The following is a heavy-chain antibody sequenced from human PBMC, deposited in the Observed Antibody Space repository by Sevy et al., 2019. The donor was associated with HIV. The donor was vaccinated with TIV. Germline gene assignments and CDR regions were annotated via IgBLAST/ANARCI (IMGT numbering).Heavy chain of an antibody. Sequence: SETLSLTCTVSGGSITSLYWNWIRQPPGKGLEWIANIYYNGHINYNPSLKSRVTLSLVTSKNQFCLGLSAVTAADTAMYYCAGENAWGRGYPWGQGTLVTVSS. J-gene: IGHJ5*02. D-gene: IGHD1-26*01. V-gene: IGHV4-59*08. CDR3: AGENAWGRGYP. CDR2: IYYNGHI. CDR1: GGSITSLY.